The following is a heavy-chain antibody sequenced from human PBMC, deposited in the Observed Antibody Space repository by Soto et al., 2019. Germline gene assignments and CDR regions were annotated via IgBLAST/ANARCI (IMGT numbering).Heavy chain of an antibody. Sequence: EVQLVESLGGLVQPGGSLRLSSAASGFTVSSNYMSWVRQAPEKGLEWVSIIYSGGSTYYADSVKGRFTISRDNSKNTLYRQMNSLRAEDTAVYYYARVAAVAATDFDYWGKGTLVTVSS. V-gene: IGHV3-66*01. CDR3: ARVAAVAATDFDY. CDR1: GFTVSSNY. D-gene: IGHD6-19*01. CDR2: IYSGGST. J-gene: IGHJ4*02.